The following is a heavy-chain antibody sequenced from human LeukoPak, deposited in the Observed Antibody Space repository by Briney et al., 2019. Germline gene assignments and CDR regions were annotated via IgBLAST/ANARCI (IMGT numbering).Heavy chain of an antibody. J-gene: IGHJ4*02. Sequence: SETLSLTCTASGGSISSSSYYWGWIRQPPGKGLEWIGGIYYSGSTYYNPSLKSRVTISVDTSKNQFSLKLSSVTAADTAVYYCARHVGFGLIVVAYYFDYWGQGTLVTVSS. D-gene: IGHD2-21*01. V-gene: IGHV4-39*01. CDR3: ARHVGFGLIVVAYYFDY. CDR2: IYYSGST. CDR1: GGSISSSSYY.